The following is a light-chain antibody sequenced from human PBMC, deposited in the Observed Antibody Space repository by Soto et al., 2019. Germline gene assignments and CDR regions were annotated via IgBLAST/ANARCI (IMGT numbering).Light chain of an antibody. CDR3: QQDYNWPWT. CDR2: VAS. J-gene: IGKJ1*01. CDR1: QSVSTS. Sequence: EVVRTQSPATLSVSPGERATLSCRASQSVSTSLAWYQQKPGPAPRLLIFVASTRATGIPARFSGSGSGTEFTLTISSLQSEDFAVYYCQQDYNWPWTFGQGTKVEIK. V-gene: IGKV3-15*01.